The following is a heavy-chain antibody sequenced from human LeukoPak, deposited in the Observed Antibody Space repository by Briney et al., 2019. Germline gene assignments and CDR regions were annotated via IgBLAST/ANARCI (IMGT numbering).Heavy chain of an antibody. D-gene: IGHD5-18*01. J-gene: IGHJ6*02. CDR1: GYTFTGYY. Sequence: GASVKVSCKASGYTFTGYYMHWVRQAPGQGLEWMGWINPNSGGTNYAQKFQGWVTMTRDTSISTAYMELSRLRSDDTAVYYCARDRRRLQVDTDFYYYGMDVWGQGTTVTVSS. V-gene: IGHV1-2*04. CDR3: ARDRRRLQVDTDFYYYGMDV. CDR2: INPNSGGT.